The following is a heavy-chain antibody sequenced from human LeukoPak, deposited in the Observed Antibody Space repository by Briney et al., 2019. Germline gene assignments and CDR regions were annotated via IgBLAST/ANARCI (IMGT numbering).Heavy chain of an antibody. CDR3: ARDGPGYCSGGSCYTDAFDI. D-gene: IGHD2-15*01. CDR1: GFTFSSYG. V-gene: IGHV3-33*01. Sequence: GGSLRLSCAASGFTFSSYGMHWVRQAPGKGLEWVAVIWYDGSNKYYADSVKGRFTISRDNSKNTLYPQMNSLRAEDTAVYYCARDGPGYCSGGSCYTDAFDIWGQGTMVTVSS. CDR2: IWYDGSNK. J-gene: IGHJ3*02.